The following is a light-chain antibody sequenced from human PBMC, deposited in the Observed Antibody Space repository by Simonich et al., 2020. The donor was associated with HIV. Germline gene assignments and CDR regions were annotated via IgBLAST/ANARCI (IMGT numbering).Light chain of an antibody. CDR2: DVR. CDR1: SSDVGGYNY. J-gene: IGLJ3*02. CDR3: CSYAGSYTWV. Sequence: QSALTQPRSVSGSPGQSVTISCTGTSSDVGGYNYVSWYQQNPGKAPKLMIYDVRKRPTGVTDRFSGTKSGNAASLTISGLQAEDESDYYCCSYAGSYTWVFGGGTKLTVL. V-gene: IGLV2-11*01.